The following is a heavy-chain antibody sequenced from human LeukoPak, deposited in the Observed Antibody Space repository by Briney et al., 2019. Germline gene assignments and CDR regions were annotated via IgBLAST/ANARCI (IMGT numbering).Heavy chain of an antibody. CDR1: GFTFSRDS. Sequence: GGSLRLSGAASGFTFSRDSMNGVRQAPGKGREGISYISHNSAIIYYADSVRGRLTISRDNAKNSLYLQMHSLRAEDTAVYYCVRDNPRCCGVVPANIDDYWGQGTLVTVSS. J-gene: IGHJ4*02. D-gene: IGHD2-15*01. CDR3: VRDNPRCCGVVPANIDDY. CDR2: ISHNSAII. V-gene: IGHV3-48*01.